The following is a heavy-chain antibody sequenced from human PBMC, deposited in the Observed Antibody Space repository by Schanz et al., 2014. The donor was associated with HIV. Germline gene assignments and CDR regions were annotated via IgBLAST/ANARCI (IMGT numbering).Heavy chain of an antibody. CDR2: ISAYNGNI. Sequence: VQLLQSGAEVKKPGASVKVSCKTSGYTFASYGITWVRQAPGQDLDWVGWISAYNGNINYAQKFRDRVTITTDTSTSPAYMDLRSLRSDDTAVYYCARGAAEMATMTPWRYWGQGTLVTVSS. V-gene: IGHV1-18*01. J-gene: IGHJ4*02. CDR1: GYTFASYG. D-gene: IGHD5-12*01. CDR3: ARGAAEMATMTPWRY.